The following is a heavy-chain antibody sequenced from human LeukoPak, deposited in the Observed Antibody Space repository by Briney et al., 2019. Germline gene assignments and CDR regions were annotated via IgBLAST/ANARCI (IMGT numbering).Heavy chain of an antibody. CDR3: ARDLPGPHSSGWYDL. Sequence: PGGSLRLSCAASGFTFDDYAMHWVRQAPGKGLEWVSGISWNSGSIGYADSVKGRFTISRDNAKNSLYLQMNSLRAEDTAVYYCARDLPGPHSSGWYDLWGQGTLVTVSS. CDR2: ISWNSGSI. D-gene: IGHD6-19*01. J-gene: IGHJ4*02. CDR1: GFTFDDYA. V-gene: IGHV3-9*01.